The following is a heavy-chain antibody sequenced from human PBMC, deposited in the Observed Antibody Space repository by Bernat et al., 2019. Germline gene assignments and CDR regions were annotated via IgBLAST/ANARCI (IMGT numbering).Heavy chain of an antibody. V-gene: IGHV3-33*01. CDR2: IWYDGSNK. D-gene: IGHD4-17*01. J-gene: IGHJ4*02. CDR3: ARASYDYGDYGGDVLDY. CDR1: GFTFSSYG. Sequence: QVQLVESGGGVVQPGRSLRLSCAASGFTFSSYGMHWVRQAPGKGLEWVAVIWYDGSNKYYADSVKGRFTISRDNSKNTLYLQMNSLRAEDTAVYYCARASYDYGDYGGDVLDYWGQGTLVTVSS.